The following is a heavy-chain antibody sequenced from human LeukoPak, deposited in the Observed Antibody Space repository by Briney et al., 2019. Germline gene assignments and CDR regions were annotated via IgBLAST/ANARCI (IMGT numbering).Heavy chain of an antibody. D-gene: IGHD1-26*01. CDR2: IYYSGST. CDR1: GGSISSYY. Sequence: PSETLSLTCTVSGGSISSYYWSWIRQPPGKGLEWIGYIYYSGSTNYNTSLKSRVTISVDTSKNQFSLKLSSVTAADTAVYYCARGPYSGSYEFDYWGQGTLVTVSS. V-gene: IGHV4-59*01. J-gene: IGHJ4*02. CDR3: ARGPYSGSYEFDY.